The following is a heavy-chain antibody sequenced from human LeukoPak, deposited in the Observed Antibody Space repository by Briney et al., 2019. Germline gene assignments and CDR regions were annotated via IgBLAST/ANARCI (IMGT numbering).Heavy chain of an antibody. Sequence: GGSLRLSCAASGFTFSNYGMHWVRQVPGKGLEWVAAIWFDGIRKYYADSVKGRLTISRDNSKNTLYLQMNTLRAEDTAVYYCARDSSGYTFGYFDLWGRGTLVTVSS. V-gene: IGHV3-33*01. D-gene: IGHD3-22*01. J-gene: IGHJ2*01. CDR1: GFTFSNYG. CDR3: ARDSSGYTFGYFDL. CDR2: IWFDGIRK.